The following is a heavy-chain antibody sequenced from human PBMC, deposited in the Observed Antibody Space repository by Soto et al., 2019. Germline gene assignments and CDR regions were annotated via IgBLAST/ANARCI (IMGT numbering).Heavy chain of an antibody. J-gene: IGHJ4*02. D-gene: IGHD3-22*01. CDR1: GFTFTNYA. CDR2: IRVSDGSE. CDR3: TSHSPDDMIRK. V-gene: IGHV3-23*01. Sequence: HPGGFLRLSCAASGFTFTNYAMSWVRQAPGKGLEWVSTIRVSDGSEKYADFVEGRFTISRDTSKNTLSLQMNSLRAEDTAVYYCTSHSPDDMIRKWGQGTQVTVSS.